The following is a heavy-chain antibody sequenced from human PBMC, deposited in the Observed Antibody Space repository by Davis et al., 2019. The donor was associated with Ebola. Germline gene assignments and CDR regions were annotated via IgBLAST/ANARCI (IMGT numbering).Heavy chain of an antibody. CDR1: GGSISSYY. J-gene: IGHJ6*02. CDR2: IYTSGST. D-gene: IGHD3-10*01. V-gene: IGHV4-4*07. Sequence: PSETLSLTCTVSGGSISSYYCSWIRQHAGKGLEWIGRIYTSGSTNYNPSLKSRVTMSVDTSKNQSSLKLSSVTAADTAVYYCARDTLLWFRDRDGMDVWGQGTTVTVSS. CDR3: ARDTLLWFRDRDGMDV.